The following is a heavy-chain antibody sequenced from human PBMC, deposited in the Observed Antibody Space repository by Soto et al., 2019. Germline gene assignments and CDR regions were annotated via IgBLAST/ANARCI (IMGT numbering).Heavy chain of an antibody. D-gene: IGHD6-6*01. CDR2: SNAGNGNT. CDR1: GYTFTSYA. J-gene: IGHJ4*02. Sequence: GASVKVSCKASGYTFTSYAMHWVRQAPGQRLEWMGWSNAGNGNTKYSQKFQGRVTITRDTSASTAYMELSSLRSEDTAVYYCARDLSYSSLFDYWGQGTLVTVSS. CDR3: ARDLSYSSLFDY. V-gene: IGHV1-3*01.